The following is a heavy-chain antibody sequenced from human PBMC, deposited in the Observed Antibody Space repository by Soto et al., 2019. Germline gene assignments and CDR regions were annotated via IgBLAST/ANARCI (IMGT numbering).Heavy chain of an antibody. CDR1: GGSIDSEDYY. D-gene: IGHD6-19*01. CDR2: IHHSGST. V-gene: IGHV4-31*03. Sequence: SETLSLTCTVSGGSIDSEDYYWSWIRQHPAKGLEWVCYIHHSGSTYYNPSLKSRVTISLDTSKNEFSLTLRSVTAADTAVYYCTRDLPSCSGGSCYGLDVWGPGTTVTVSS. CDR3: TRDLPSCSGGSCYGLDV. J-gene: IGHJ6*02.